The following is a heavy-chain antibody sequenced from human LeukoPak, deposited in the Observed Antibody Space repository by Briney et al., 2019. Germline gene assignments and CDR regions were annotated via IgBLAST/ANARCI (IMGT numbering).Heavy chain of an antibody. CDR2: ISGSGGRT. J-gene: IGHJ4*02. D-gene: IGHD3-16*02. V-gene: IGHV3-23*01. CDR3: AKLYYDYVWGSYRYYFFDY. CDR1: GFSFSSYA. Sequence: AGGSLRLSCAVSGFSFSSYAMSWVRQAPGKGLEWVSGISGSGGRTFYADSVKGRFTTSRDNSKNTVLLQMNSLRADDTAAYYCAKLYYDYVWGSYRYYFFDYWGQGTLVTVSS.